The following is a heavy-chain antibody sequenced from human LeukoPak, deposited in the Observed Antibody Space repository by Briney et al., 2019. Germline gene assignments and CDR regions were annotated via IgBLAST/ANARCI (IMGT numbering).Heavy chain of an antibody. J-gene: IGHJ4*02. CDR1: GGTFSNYA. D-gene: IGHD3-22*01. Sequence: SVKVSCKASGGTFSNYAISWVRQAPGQGLEWVGRIIPIFGTANYAQKFQGRVTITTDESTSTAYMELSSLRSEDTAVYYCARSQYYDSSGYYDYWGQGTLVTVSS. CDR2: IIPIFGTA. V-gene: IGHV1-69*05. CDR3: ARSQYYDSSGYYDY.